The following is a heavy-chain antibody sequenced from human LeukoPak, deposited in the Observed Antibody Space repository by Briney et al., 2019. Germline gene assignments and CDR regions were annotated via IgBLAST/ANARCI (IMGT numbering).Heavy chain of an antibody. CDR1: GFTFNSDA. Sequence: GGSLRLSCAASGFTFNSDAMTWVRQAPGKGLECVSVIYSGGSTYYADSVKGRFTVSRDNSKNTLYLQMNSLRAEDTAMYYCARGLGYCTSTTCLLPFDYWGQGTLVTVSS. V-gene: IGHV3-53*01. CDR2: IYSGGST. J-gene: IGHJ4*02. CDR3: ARGLGYCTSTTCLLPFDY. D-gene: IGHD2-2*01.